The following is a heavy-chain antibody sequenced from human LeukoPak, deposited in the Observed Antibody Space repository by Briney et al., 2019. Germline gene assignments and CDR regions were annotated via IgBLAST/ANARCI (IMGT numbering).Heavy chain of an antibody. CDR2: LGKDGKDGTTT. Sequence: LSGGSLRLSCAASGFTFSDYDMRWVRQALGEGLEWVAVLGKDGKDGTTTPYANSVKGRFTISRDNSKNTLYLQMDSLRTEDTAVYYCAREDDSSGHAGALGFVPWGQGTLVTVSA. J-gene: IGHJ5*02. D-gene: IGHD3-22*01. V-gene: IGHV3-30*04. CDR3: AREDDSSGHAGALGFVP. CDR1: GFTFSDYD.